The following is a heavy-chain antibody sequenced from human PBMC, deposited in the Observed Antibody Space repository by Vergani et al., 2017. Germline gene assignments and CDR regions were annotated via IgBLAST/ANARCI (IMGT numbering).Heavy chain of an antibody. CDR2: LNLNSGNT. D-gene: IGHD2-15*01. CDR3: ARGGYCSGGSCYGLVDY. V-gene: IGHV1-8*01. Sequence: QVQLVQSGAEVKKPGASVKVSCKASGYTSTSYDTNWVRQATGQGLEWMGWLNLNSGNTGYAQKFQGRVTMTRNTSISTAYMELSSLRPEDTAVYYCARGGYCSGGSCYGLVDYWGQGTLVTVSS. CDR1: GYTSTSYD. J-gene: IGHJ4*02.